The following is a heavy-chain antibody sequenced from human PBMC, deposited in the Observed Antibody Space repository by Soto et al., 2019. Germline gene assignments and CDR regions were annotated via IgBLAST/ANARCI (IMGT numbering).Heavy chain of an antibody. D-gene: IGHD5-12*01. J-gene: IGHJ4*02. V-gene: IGHV1-69*13. CDR2: IIPLFGTA. CDR3: ARSDQDIVATALAY. CDR1: GRTFSSYA. Sequence: SVKVSCKASGRTFSSYAISWVRQAPGQGLDWMGGIIPLFGTANYAQKFQGRVTITADESTSTAYMELSSLRSEDTAVYYCARSDQDIVATALAYWGQGTMVTVSS.